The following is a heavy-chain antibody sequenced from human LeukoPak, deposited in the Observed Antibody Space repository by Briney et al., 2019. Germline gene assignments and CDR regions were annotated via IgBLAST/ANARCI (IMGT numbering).Heavy chain of an antibody. V-gene: IGHV3-23*01. CDR2: IIGSGGTT. CDR3: ANVVNYGSGSYSPRGS. D-gene: IGHD3-10*01. CDR1: GFSFGSFA. Sequence: GGSLRLSCAASGFSFGSFATSWVRQAPGKGLEWGSGIIGSGGTTFYADSVKGRFTISRDNSKNTLYLQMNSLRAEDTAVYYCANVVNYGSGSYSPRGSWGQGTLVTVSS. J-gene: IGHJ5*02.